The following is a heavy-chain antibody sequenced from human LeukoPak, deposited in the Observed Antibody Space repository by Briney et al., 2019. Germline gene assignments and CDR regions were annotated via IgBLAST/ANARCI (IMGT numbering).Heavy chain of an antibody. Sequence: ASVKVSCEASGYTFTSYYMHWVRQAPGQGLEWMGIINPSGGSTSYAQKFQGRVTMTRDTSTSTVYMELSSLRSEDTAVYYCARDSHYYDSSGYRNWFDPWGQGTLVTVSS. CDR2: INPSGGST. J-gene: IGHJ5*02. V-gene: IGHV1-46*01. CDR1: GYTFTSYY. CDR3: ARDSHYYDSSGYRNWFDP. D-gene: IGHD3-22*01.